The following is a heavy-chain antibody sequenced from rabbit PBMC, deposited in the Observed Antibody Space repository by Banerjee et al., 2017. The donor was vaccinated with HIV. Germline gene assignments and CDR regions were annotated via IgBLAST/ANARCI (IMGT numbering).Heavy chain of an antibody. Sequence: QSLEEYGGDLVKPGASLTLTCTASGIDFSSYYDMCWVRQAPGKGLELIACIYTSSGSTWYASWAKGRFTISRSTSLNTVTLQLNSLTAADTATYFCARDDGRGSGFYLNLWGQGTLVTVS. CDR1: GIDFSSYYD. CDR2: IYTSSGST. CDR3: ARDDGRGSGFYLNL. J-gene: IGHJ4*01. V-gene: IGHV1S43*01. D-gene: IGHD1-1*01.